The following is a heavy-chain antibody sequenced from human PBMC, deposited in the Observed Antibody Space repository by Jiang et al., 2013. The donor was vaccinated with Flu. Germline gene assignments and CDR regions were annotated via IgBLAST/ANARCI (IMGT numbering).Heavy chain of an antibody. CDR2: ISYDGSNK. CDR1: GLTFSSYG. D-gene: IGHD2-15*01. CDR3: AKGGGSGDAFDI. Sequence: VQLVESGGGVVQPGRSLKLSCAASGLTFSSYGMHWVRQAPGKGLEWVALISYDGSNKYYSDFVKGRFTIARDNSKNTLYLQMESLRTEDTAIYYCAKGGGSGDAFDIWGQGTMVTVSS. V-gene: IGHV3-30*18. J-gene: IGHJ3*02.